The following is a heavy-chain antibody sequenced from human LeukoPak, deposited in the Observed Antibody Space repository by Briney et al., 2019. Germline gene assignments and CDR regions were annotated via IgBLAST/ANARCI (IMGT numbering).Heavy chain of an antibody. Sequence: ASVKGSSKASGYTFTGYYIYWVRQAPGQGLGWMGWINPNSGGTNYAQKFQGRVTMTREMSISTAYMELSRLRSDDTAVYYCARGQQLASNWGQGALIPDSS. CDR2: INPNSGGT. D-gene: IGHD6-13*01. CDR1: GYTFTGYY. V-gene: IGHV1-2*02. J-gene: IGHJ4*02. CDR3: ARGQQLASN.